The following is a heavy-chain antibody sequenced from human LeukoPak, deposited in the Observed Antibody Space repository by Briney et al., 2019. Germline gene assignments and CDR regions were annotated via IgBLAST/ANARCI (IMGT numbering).Heavy chain of an antibody. CDR3: ARHGVRHVLDLYFPL. V-gene: IGHV3-11*01. D-gene: IGHD3-16*01. Sequence: PGGSLRLSCAASGFTFSDYFMSWIRRAPGRGLEWVSCISSSGFTIYYGASVKDRLTLSRDNADNSLFLEMNSLTVEDTAVYYCARHGVRHVLDLYFPLWGRGTLVAVSS. J-gene: IGHJ2*01. CDR1: GFTFSDYF. CDR2: ISSSGFTI.